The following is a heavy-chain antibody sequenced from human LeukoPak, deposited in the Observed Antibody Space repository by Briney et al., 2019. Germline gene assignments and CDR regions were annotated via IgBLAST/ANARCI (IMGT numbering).Heavy chain of an antibody. Sequence: PGGSLRLSCAASGFTFSNYGMHWVRQAPGKGLEWVAVIWYDGSNKYYTDSVKGRFTISRDNSRNTLYLQMNSLRAEDTAVYYCARGSWSAADTNIDYWGQGTLVTVSS. J-gene: IGHJ4*02. CDR3: ARGSWSAADTNIDY. V-gene: IGHV3-33*01. D-gene: IGHD6-13*01. CDR1: GFTFSNYG. CDR2: IWYDGSNK.